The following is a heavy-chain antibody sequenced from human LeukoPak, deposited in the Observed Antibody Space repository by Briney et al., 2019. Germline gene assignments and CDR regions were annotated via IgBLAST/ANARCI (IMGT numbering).Heavy chain of an antibody. J-gene: IGHJ6*02. CDR3: ARDFYEGNCSSTSCYYYYGMDV. D-gene: IGHD2-2*01. CDR2: IYTSGST. Sequence: SEALSLTCSVSGVSISSYYWSWIRQPAGKGLEWIGRIYTSGSTNYNPSLKSRVTMSVDTSKNQFSLKLSSVTAADTAVYYCARDFYEGNCSSTSCYYYYGMDVWGQGTTVTVSS. CDR1: GVSISSYY. V-gene: IGHV4-4*07.